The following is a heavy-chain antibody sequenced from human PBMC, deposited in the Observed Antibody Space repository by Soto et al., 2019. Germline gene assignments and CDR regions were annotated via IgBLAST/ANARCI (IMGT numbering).Heavy chain of an antibody. CDR3: ANGGITIFGVVKPSGNLNWFDP. V-gene: IGHV3-23*01. CDR2: ISGSGGST. J-gene: IGHJ5*02. CDR1: GFTFSSYA. Sequence: EVQLLESGGGLVQPGGSLRLSCAASGFTFSSYAMSWVRQAPGKGLDWVSAISGSGGSTYYADSVKGRFTISRDNSKNTLYLQMNSLRAEVTAVYYCANGGITIFGVVKPSGNLNWFDPWGQGTLVTVSS. D-gene: IGHD3-3*01.